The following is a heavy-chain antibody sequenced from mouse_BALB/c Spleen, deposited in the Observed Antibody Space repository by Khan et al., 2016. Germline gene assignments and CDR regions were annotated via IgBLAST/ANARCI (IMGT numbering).Heavy chain of an antibody. CDR1: GYIFTSYW. J-gene: IGHJ2*01. Sequence: QVRLQQPGAELVRPGASVKLSCKASGYIFTSYWLNWVKQRPGQGLEWIGNIYPSDSYTNYNQKFKDKAALTVDKSSSTAYMQLSSPTSEDSAAYYCTRSGGSFYDYWGQGTTLTVSS. CDR3: TRSGGSFYDY. D-gene: IGHD1-1*01. V-gene: IGHV1-69*02. CDR2: IYPSDSYT.